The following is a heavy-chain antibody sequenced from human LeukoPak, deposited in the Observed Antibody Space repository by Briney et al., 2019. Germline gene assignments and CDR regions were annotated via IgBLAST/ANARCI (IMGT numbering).Heavy chain of an antibody. Sequence: SETLSLTCTVSGVSVSSGSYYWSWIRQPPGKGLEWIGYIYYSGSTNYNPSLKSRVTISVDTSKNQFFLKLSSVTAADTAVYYCTRGYCGGDCHRPILYYYYGMDVWGQGTTATVSS. CDR2: IYYSGST. CDR1: GVSVSSGSYY. D-gene: IGHD2-21*02. J-gene: IGHJ6*02. CDR3: TRGYCGGDCHRPILYYYYGMDV. V-gene: IGHV4-61*01.